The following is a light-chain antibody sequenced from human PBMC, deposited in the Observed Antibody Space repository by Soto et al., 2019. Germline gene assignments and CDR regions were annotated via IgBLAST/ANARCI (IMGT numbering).Light chain of an antibody. CDR3: QKYNSAPWT. CDR2: AAS. Sequence: DIQMTQSPSSLSAAVGDRVTITCRASQGISDYLAWYQQKPGKVLKLLIYAASTLQSGVPSRFSGRGSGTDFTLTISSLQPEDVATYYCQKYNSAPWTFGQGTKVEIK. CDR1: QGISDY. V-gene: IGKV1-27*01. J-gene: IGKJ1*01.